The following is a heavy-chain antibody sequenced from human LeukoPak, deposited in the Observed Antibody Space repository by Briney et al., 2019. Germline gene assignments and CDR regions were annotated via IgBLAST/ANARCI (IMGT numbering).Heavy chain of an antibody. Sequence: HAGGSLRLSCAASGFTFSSYGMHWVRQAPGKGLEWVAVISYDGSNKYYADSVKGRFTISRDNSKNTLYLQMNSLRAEDTAVYYCAKDSEQYYYDSSGYYPGYWGQGTLVTVSS. J-gene: IGHJ4*02. CDR2: ISYDGSNK. D-gene: IGHD3-22*01. CDR3: AKDSEQYYYDSSGYYPGY. V-gene: IGHV3-30*18. CDR1: GFTFSSYG.